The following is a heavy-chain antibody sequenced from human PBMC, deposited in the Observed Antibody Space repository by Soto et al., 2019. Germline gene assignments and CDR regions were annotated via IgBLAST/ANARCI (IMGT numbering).Heavy chain of an antibody. CDR3: ARDVSLLAAAAWV. Sequence: QVQLVQSGAEVRKPGASVKVSCKASGYTFASYGISWVRQTPGQGLEWMGWISGYDGNTNYAQKFQDRVTMTTDTSPNTAYMELRSLRSDDTAVFYCARDVSLLAAAAWVWGQGTLVTVSS. CDR2: ISGYDGNT. D-gene: IGHD6-13*01. J-gene: IGHJ4*02. V-gene: IGHV1-18*01. CDR1: GYTFASYG.